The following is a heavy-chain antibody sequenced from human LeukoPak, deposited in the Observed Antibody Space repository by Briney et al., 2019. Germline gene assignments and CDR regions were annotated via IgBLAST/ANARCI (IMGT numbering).Heavy chain of an antibody. CDR3: AKGGEDGYNWAY. CDR2: ISADGDVT. V-gene: IGHV3-23*01. D-gene: IGHD5-24*01. J-gene: IGHJ4*02. Sequence: PGGSLRLSCAASGFTFTNFGLSWVRQAPEKGLEWVSTISADGDVTYYADSVKGRFTISRDNSKNTVYLQINSLRADDTALYYCAKGGEDGYNWAYWGQGTLVTVSS. CDR1: GFTFTNFG.